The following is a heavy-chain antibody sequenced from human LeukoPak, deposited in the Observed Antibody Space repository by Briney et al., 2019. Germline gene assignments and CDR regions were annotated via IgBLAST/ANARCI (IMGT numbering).Heavy chain of an antibody. D-gene: IGHD7-27*01. V-gene: IGHV3-74*01. CDR3: AKDRPLNWGYYFDY. J-gene: IGHJ4*02. CDR1: GFTFSSYW. Sequence: GGSLRLSCAASGFTFSSYWMHSVRQAPGKGLVWVSRINSDGSSTTYADSGKGRFTISRDNAKNTLYLQMNSLRAEDTAVYYCAKDRPLNWGYYFDYWGQGTLVTVSS. CDR2: INSDGSST.